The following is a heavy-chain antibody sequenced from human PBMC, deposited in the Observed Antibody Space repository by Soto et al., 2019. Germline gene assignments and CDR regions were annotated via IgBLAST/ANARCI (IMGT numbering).Heavy chain of an antibody. Sequence: QVQLQESGPGLVKPSETLSLTCTVSGGSISSYYWSWIRQPAGKGLEWIGRIYTSGSTNYNPSLKSRVTMSVDTSKNQFSLKLSSVTAADTAVYYRARELGVVVPAAISWFDPWGQGTLVTVSS. CDR1: GGSISSYY. CDR2: IYTSGST. J-gene: IGHJ5*02. CDR3: ARELGVVVPAAISWFDP. D-gene: IGHD2-2*01. V-gene: IGHV4-4*07.